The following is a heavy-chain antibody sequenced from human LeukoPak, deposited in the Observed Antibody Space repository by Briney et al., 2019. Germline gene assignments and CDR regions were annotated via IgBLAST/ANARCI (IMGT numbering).Heavy chain of an antibody. D-gene: IGHD6-19*01. CDR3: ARAVTGTYYFDY. CDR1: GFTFNNYA. V-gene: IGHV3-23*01. Sequence: GGSLRLSCAASGFTFNNYAMSCVRQAPREEREGVSRISGSASSTYYADSVKGRFTISRDNSKNTLYLQMSSLRAEDTAVFYCARAVTGTYYFDYWGQGTLVTVSS. J-gene: IGHJ4*02. CDR2: ISGSASST.